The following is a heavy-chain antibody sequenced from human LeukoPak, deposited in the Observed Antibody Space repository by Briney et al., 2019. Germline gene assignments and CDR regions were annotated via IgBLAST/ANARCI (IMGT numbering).Heavy chain of an antibody. CDR1: GFTFSSYA. J-gene: IGHJ6*03. D-gene: IGHD7-27*01. CDR2: ISSSSSYI. V-gene: IGHV3-21*01. CDR3: ARVAYELGYYYYYMDV. Sequence: PGGSLRLSCAASGFTFSSYAMSWVRQAPGKGLEWVSSISSSSSYIYYADSVKGRFTISRDNAKNSLYLQMNSLRAEDTAVYYCARVAYELGYYYYYMDVWGKGTTVTVSS.